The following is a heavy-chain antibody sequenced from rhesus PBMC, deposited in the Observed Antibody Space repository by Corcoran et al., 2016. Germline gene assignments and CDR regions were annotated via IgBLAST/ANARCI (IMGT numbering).Heavy chain of an antibody. CDR3: ARDGTYYEDEYWLLLHRFDY. V-gene: IGHV4-73*01. CDR2: IDGNSTST. CDR1: GGSISGYYY. J-gene: IGHJ4*01. D-gene: IGHD3-9*01. Sequence: QVKLQQWGEGLVKPSETLSLTCAVYGGSISGYYYWSWSRQAPGKGLEWIGNIDGNSTSTNYTPSLKNRVTISKDTSKIQFSLKLGSVTAADTAVYYCARDGTYYEDEYWLLLHRFDYWGQGVLVTVSS.